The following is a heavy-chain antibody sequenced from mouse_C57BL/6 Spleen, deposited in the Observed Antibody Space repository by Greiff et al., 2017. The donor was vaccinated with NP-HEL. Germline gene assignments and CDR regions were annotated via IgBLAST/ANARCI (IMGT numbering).Heavy chain of an antibody. CDR1: VYTFTSYW. V-gene: IGHV1-69*01. Sequence: VHLQPPVAELVLPVASVQLSCKASVYTFTSYWLPCVPQRPGHGLEWIGEIAPSDSYTNYNQKFKGKSTLTVDKSSSTAYMQLSSLTSEDSAVYYCARADGRGYFDVWGTGTTVTVSS. CDR3: ARADGRGYFDV. CDR2: IAPSDSYT. D-gene: IGHD2-3*01. J-gene: IGHJ1*03.